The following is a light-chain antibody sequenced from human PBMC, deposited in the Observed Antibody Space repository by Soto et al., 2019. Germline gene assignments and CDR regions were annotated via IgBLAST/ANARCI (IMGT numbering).Light chain of an antibody. CDR2: EVN. CDR3: SSYTSSNTLYV. CDR1: SSDVGGYNY. J-gene: IGLJ1*01. Sequence: QSALTQPASVSGSPGQSITISCTGTSSDVGGYNYVSWYQQHPGKAPKLMIYEVNNRPSRVSDRFSGSKSGNTASLTISGLQAEDEADYYCSSYTSSNTLYVFGTGTKLTVL. V-gene: IGLV2-14*01.